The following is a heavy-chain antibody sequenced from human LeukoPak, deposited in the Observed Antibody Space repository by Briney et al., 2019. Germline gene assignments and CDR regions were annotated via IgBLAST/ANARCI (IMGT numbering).Heavy chain of an antibody. J-gene: IGHJ4*02. D-gene: IGHD6-19*01. CDR3: ARGSSGWYRLDY. V-gene: IGHV4-31*03. CDR1: GGSISSGGYY. CDR2: IYYSGGT. Sequence: SETLSLTCTVSGGSISSGGYYWSWVRQHPGKGLEWIGYIYYSGGTYYNPSLKSRVTISVDTSKNQFSLKLSSVTAADTAVYYCARGSSGWYRLDYWGQGTLVTVSS.